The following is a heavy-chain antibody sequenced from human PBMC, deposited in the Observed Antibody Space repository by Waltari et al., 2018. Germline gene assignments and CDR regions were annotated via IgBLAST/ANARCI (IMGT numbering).Heavy chain of an antibody. V-gene: IGHV4-39*01. CDR3: ARLLVEYFDY. J-gene: IGHJ4*02. CDR1: GGSISSSSYS. Sequence: QLQLQESGPGLVKPSETLSLTCTVSGGSISSSSYSWGWIRQPPGKGLEWIGSIYYSGSTYYNPSLKSRVTISVDTSKNQFSLKLSSVTAADTAVYYCARLLVEYFDYWGQGTLVTVSS. CDR2: IYYSGST. D-gene: IGHD2-15*01.